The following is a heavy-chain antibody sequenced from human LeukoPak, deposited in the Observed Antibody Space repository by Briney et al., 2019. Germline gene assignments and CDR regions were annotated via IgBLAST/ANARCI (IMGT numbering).Heavy chain of an antibody. CDR1: GFTFDDYT. V-gene: IGHV3-43*01. CDR2: ISWDGGST. J-gene: IGHJ4*02. CDR3: ARDCSSATCYAAFDY. D-gene: IGHD2-2*01. Sequence: GGSLRLSCAASGFTFDDYTMHWVRQAPGKGLEWVSLISWDGGSTYCADSVKGRFTISRDWTNKTMYLQMHGLRAEDTAVYYCARDCSSATCYAAFDYWGQGVLVTVSS.